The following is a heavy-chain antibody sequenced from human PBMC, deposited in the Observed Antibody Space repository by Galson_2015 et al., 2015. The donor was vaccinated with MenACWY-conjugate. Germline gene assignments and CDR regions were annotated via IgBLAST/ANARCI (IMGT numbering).Heavy chain of an antibody. CDR1: GFTFSSYA. CDR3: AKNRGSYSILSEFDY. D-gene: IGHD1-26*01. V-gene: IGHV3-23*01. CDR2: ISGSGGST. J-gene: IGHJ4*02. Sequence: SLRLSCAASGFTFSSYAMSWVRQAPGKGLEWVSAISGSGGSTYYADSVKGRFTISRDNSKNTLYLQMNSLRAEDTAVYYCAKNRGSYSILSEFDYWGQGTLVTVSS.